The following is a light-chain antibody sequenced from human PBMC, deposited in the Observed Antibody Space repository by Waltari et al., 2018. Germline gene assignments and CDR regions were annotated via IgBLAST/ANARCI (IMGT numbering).Light chain of an antibody. CDR1: QSISSY. J-gene: IGKJ1*01. CDR2: AAS. V-gene: IGKV1-39*01. Sequence: DIHMTQSPSSLSTSVGDRVTITCRASQSISSYLNWYQQKPGKAPKLLIYAASSLQSGVPSRFSGSGSGRAFTLIISSLQPEDFATYYCQQSYSHTRTFGQGTKVEIK. CDR3: QQSYSHTRT.